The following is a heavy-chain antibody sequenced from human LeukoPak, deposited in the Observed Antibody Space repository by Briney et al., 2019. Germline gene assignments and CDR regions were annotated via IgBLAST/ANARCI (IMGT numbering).Heavy chain of an antibody. Sequence: PGGSLRLSCAASGFTFDDYAMHWVRQAPGKGLEWVSGISWNSGSIGYADSVKGRFTISRDNAKNSLYLQMNSLRAEDTALYYCAKSGASGVVLESGTAYFDYWGQGTLVTVSS. D-gene: IGHD1-1*01. CDR2: ISWNSGSI. J-gene: IGHJ4*02. CDR3: AKSGASGVVLESGTAYFDY. V-gene: IGHV3-9*01. CDR1: GFTFDDYA.